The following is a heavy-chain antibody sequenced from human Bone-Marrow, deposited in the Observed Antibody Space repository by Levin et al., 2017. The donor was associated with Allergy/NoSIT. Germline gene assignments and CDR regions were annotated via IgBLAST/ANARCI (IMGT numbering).Heavy chain of an antibody. CDR3: ARDGPGFSLDV. J-gene: IGHJ6*02. CDR1: GYRFTGIY. D-gene: IGHD3-3*01. V-gene: IGHV1-2*02. CDR2: INPKTGGT. Sequence: PGASVKVSCQASGYRFTGIYIHWVRQAPGQGLEWMAWINPKTGGTLYAQKFQGRVTLIRDTSTNTGYMELTRVTADDTAMYYCARDGPGFSLDVWGQGTTVIVSS.